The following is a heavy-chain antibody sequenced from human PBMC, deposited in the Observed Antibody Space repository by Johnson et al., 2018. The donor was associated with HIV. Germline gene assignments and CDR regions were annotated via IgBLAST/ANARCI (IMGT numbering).Heavy chain of an antibody. CDR2: ISSSGSTI. V-gene: IGHV3-48*04. Sequence: VQLVESGGGVVQPGRSLRLSCAASGFTFSSYAMHWVRQAPGKGLQWVSYISSSGSTIYYADSVKGRFTISRDNAKNSLYLQMNSLRAEDTALYYCAREGEWERRNLHAFDIWGQGTMVTVSS. CDR1: GFTFSSYA. CDR3: AREGEWERRNLHAFDI. J-gene: IGHJ3*02. D-gene: IGHD1-26*01.